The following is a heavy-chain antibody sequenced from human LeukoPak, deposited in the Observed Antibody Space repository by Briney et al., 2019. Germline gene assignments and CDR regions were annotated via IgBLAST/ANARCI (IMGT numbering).Heavy chain of an antibody. CDR1: GGSISSYY. CDR3: ARAWYSSGWYYFDY. CDR2: IYYSGST. D-gene: IGHD6-19*01. V-gene: IGHV4-59*01. J-gene: IGHJ4*02. Sequence: SETLSLTCTVSGGSISSYYWSWIRQPPGKGLEWIGYIYYSGSTNYNPSLKSRVTISVDTSKNQFSLKLSPVTAADTAVYYCARAWYSSGWYYFDYWGQGTLVTVSS.